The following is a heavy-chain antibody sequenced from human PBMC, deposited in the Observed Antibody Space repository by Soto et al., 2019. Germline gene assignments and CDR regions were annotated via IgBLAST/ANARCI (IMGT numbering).Heavy chain of an antibody. V-gene: IGHV4-39*01. J-gene: IGHJ6*02. CDR2: ICPSGSS. Sequence: QLQLQESGPGLVKPSEALSLTCTVSGGSIRGSNYFWAWVRQAPGKGLEWIASICPSGSSYYNPALKRRVTISVDAPKNQVSVTLSSVTAADTAVYYCSSRRAHMITFGGDSDTDMDVWGQGTTVTVSS. CDR3: SSRRAHMITFGGDSDTDMDV. D-gene: IGHD3-16*01. CDR1: GGSIRGSNYF.